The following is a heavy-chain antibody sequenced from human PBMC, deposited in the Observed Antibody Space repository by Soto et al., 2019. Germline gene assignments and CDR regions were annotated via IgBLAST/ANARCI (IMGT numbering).Heavy chain of an antibody. CDR3: ATEMGASRGPFDN. J-gene: IGHJ4*02. V-gene: IGHV3-23*01. D-gene: IGHD3-10*01. CDR1: VFPFGANA. Sequence: QPGGSLRLSCVISVFPFGANAMSWVRQAPGKGLEWVSGLSNTGRRTYYADSVKGRFTISRDNSENTVYLQMNSPRVEDTAVYYCATEMGASRGPFDNWGQGTLVTVSS. CDR2: LSNTGRRT.